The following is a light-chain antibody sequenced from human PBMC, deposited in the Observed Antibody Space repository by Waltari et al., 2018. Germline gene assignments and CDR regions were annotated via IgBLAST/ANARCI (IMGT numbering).Light chain of an antibody. CDR3: QQSSRLPYT. Sequence: DIQMTQSPSSLSASVGDRVPITCRASQSIATRLNWYQQKPGKAPKVLIYDASTLQSGVPSRFSGSASGTDFTLTISSLQPEDSASYFCQQSSRLPYTFGQGTKLEMK. CDR2: DAS. V-gene: IGKV1-39*01. J-gene: IGKJ2*01. CDR1: QSIATR.